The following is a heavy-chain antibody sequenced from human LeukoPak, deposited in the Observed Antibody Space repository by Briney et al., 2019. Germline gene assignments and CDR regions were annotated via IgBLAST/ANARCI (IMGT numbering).Heavy chain of an antibody. D-gene: IGHD6-13*01. J-gene: IGHJ4*02. CDR2: IYYSGST. CDR3: ARHESSSSWFTFDY. Sequence: PSETLSLTCAVYGGSFSGYYWSWIRQPPGKGLEWIGYIYYSGSTNYNPSLKSRVTISVDTSKNQFSLKLSSVTAADTAVYYCARHESSSSWFTFDYWGQGTLVTVSS. CDR1: GGSFSGYY. V-gene: IGHV4-59*08.